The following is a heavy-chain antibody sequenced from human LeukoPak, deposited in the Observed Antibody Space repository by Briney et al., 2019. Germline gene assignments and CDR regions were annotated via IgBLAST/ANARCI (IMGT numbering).Heavy chain of an antibody. Sequence: ASVKVSCKVSGYTLTESSMHWVRQAPGKGLEWMGGFDPEDGETIYAQKFQGRVTMTEGTSTDTAYMELSSLRSEDTAVYYCATALVRPFDYWGQGTLVTVSS. V-gene: IGHV1-24*01. CDR1: GYTLTESS. CDR2: FDPEDGET. D-gene: IGHD2-2*01. CDR3: ATALVRPFDY. J-gene: IGHJ4*02.